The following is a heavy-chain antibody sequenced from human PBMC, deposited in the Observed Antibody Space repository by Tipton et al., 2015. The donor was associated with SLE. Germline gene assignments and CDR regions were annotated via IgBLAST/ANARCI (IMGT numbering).Heavy chain of an antibody. CDR2: IYHSGST. V-gene: IGHV4-38-2*02. CDR3: AREGSGWYRGYYFDY. Sequence: LRLSCTVSGYSISSGYYWGWIRQPPGKGLEWIGSIYHSGSTYYNPSLKSRVAISVDTSKNQFSLKLSSVTAADTAVYYCAREGSGWYRGYYFDYWGQGTLVTVSS. CDR1: GYSISSGYY. J-gene: IGHJ4*02. D-gene: IGHD6-19*01.